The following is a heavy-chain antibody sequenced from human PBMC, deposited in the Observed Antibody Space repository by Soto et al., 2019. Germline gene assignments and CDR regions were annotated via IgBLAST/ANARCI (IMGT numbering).Heavy chain of an antibody. V-gene: IGHV1-69*01. J-gene: IGHJ4*02. CDR1: GGIFSNYA. D-gene: IGHD1-26*01. Sequence: QVQLVQSGAEVKKPGSSVKVSCKASGGIFSNYAISWVRQAPGQGLEWMGGIIPVFGTANYAQKFQGRVTITADESTNTAYMEVSSLRSEDTAVYYCARGREKARHYFDYWGQGTLDTVSS. CDR2: IIPVFGTA. CDR3: ARGREKARHYFDY.